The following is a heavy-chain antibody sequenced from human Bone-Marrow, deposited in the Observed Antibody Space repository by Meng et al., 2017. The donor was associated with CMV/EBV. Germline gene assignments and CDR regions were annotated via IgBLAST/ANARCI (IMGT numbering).Heavy chain of an antibody. CDR1: GGSFSGYY. J-gene: IGHJ2*01. CDR2: INHSGST. CDR3: ARRTIAAAGNFDL. Sequence: SETLSLTCAVYGGSFSGYYWSWIRQPPGKGLEWIGEINHSGSTNYNPSLKSRVTTSVDTSKNQFSLKLSSVTAADTAVYYCARRTIAAAGNFDLWGRGTLVTVSS. V-gene: IGHV4-34*01. D-gene: IGHD6-13*01.